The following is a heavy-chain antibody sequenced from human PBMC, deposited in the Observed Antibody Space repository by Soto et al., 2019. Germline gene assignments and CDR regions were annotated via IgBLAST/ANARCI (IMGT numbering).Heavy chain of an antibody. D-gene: IGHD6-19*01. CDR3: ARTLRAVAGLDXFDI. Sequence: GGSLRLSCAASGFTFSSYGMHWVRQAPGKGLERVAVISYDGSNKYYADSVKGRFTISRDNSKNTLYLQMNSLRAEDTAVYYCARTLRAVAGLDXFDIWGQGTMVTVSS. J-gene: IGHJ3*02. CDR1: GFTFSSYG. CDR2: ISYDGSNK. V-gene: IGHV3-30*03.